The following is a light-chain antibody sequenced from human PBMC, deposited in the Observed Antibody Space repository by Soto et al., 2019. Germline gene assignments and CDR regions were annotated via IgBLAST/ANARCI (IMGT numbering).Light chain of an antibody. CDR3: QQYSSYRT. J-gene: IGKJ4*01. CDR1: QSISSW. Sequence: DIQTTQFPTTLSAYVVDRVTVTFRASQSISSWLAWYQQKPGKAPKLLIYKASTLESGVPSRFSGSGSGTEFTLTISSLQPDDFATYYCQQYSSYRTFGGGTKVDIK. CDR2: KAS. V-gene: IGKV1-5*03.